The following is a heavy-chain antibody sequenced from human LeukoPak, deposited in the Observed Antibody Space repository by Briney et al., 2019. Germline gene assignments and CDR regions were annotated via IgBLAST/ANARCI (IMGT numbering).Heavy chain of an antibody. D-gene: IGHD2-15*01. Sequence: ASVKVSCKASGYTFTGYYMHWVRQAPGRGLEWMGWINPNSGGTNYAQQFQGRVTMTRDTSINTAYMELSRLRSDDTAVYYCAREAPYCSGGSCYDYWGQGTLVTVSS. CDR3: AREAPYCSGGSCYDY. J-gene: IGHJ4*02. V-gene: IGHV1-2*02. CDR1: GYTFTGYY. CDR2: INPNSGGT.